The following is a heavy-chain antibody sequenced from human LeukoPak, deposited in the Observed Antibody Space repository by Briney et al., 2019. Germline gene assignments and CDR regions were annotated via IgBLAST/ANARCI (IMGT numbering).Heavy chain of an antibody. CDR1: GFTFDDYG. V-gene: IGHV3-20*04. CDR2: INWNGDST. CDR3: ARNTGTTWYGYYFDS. D-gene: IGHD6-13*01. Sequence: RPGGSLRVSCAASGFTFDDYGMSWVRQAPGKGLEWVSGINWNGDSTGYVESVKGRFTISRDNAKNSLYLQMNSLRAEDTAFYYCARNTGTTWYGYYFDSWGQGTLATVSS. J-gene: IGHJ4*02.